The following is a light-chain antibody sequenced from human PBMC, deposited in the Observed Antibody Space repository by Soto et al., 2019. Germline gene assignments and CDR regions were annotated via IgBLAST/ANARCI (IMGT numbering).Light chain of an antibody. Sequence: QSVLTQPASVSGSPGQSITISCTGTTSDVDDYNYVSWYQQHPGKAPKLIIYDVSSRPSGVSSRFSGSKSGNTASLTISGLQAEDEADYYCSSFTGGNTVVFGGGTKLTVL. V-gene: IGLV2-14*03. J-gene: IGLJ2*01. CDR1: TSDVDDYNY. CDR2: DVS. CDR3: SSFTGGNTVV.